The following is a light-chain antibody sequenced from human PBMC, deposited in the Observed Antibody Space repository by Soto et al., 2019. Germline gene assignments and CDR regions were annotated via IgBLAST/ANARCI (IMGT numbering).Light chain of an antibody. CDR1: SSDVGSYNY. Sequence: SALTQPASVSGSPGQSITISCTGTSSDVGSYNYVSWYQQHPGKAPKAMIYDVSNRPSGVSYRFSGSKSGNTASLTISGLQAEDEADYYCSSYTTSSTYVFGTGTKVTVL. J-gene: IGLJ1*01. CDR3: SSYTTSSTYV. V-gene: IGLV2-14*01. CDR2: DVS.